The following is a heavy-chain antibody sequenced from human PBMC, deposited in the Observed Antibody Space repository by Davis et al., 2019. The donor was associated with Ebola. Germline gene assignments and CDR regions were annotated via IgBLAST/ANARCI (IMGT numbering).Heavy chain of an antibody. D-gene: IGHD1-26*01. CDR1: GGSFSGYY. CDR3: ARDSSGSYLGWFDP. J-gene: IGHJ5*02. CDR2: IYHSGST. V-gene: IGHV4-34*01. Sequence: MPSETLSLTCAVYGGSFSGYYWSWIRQPPGKGLEWIGEIYHSGSTNYNPSLKSRVTISVDKSKNQFSLKLSSVTAADTAVYYCARDSSGSYLGWFDPWGQGTLVTVSS.